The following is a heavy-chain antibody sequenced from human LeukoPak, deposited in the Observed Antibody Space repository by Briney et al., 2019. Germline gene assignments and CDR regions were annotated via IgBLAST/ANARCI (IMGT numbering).Heavy chain of an antibody. CDR2: IYYSGST. CDR3: ARYTVVTRDFDY. V-gene: IGHV4-39*01. CDR1: GGSISSSSYY. Sequence: SETLSLTCTVSGGSISSSSYYWGWIRQPPGKGLELIGSIYYSGSTYYNPSLKSRVTISVDTSKNQFSLKLSSVTAADTAVYYCARYTVVTRDFDYWGQGTPVTVSS. D-gene: IGHD4-23*01. J-gene: IGHJ4*02.